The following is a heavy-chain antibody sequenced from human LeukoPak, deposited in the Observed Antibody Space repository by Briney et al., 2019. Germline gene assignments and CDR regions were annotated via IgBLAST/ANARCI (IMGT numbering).Heavy chain of an antibody. Sequence: PSETLSLTCTVSGGSISSYYWNWIRQPPGKGLEWIGYIYHSGSTNYNPSLKSRVTMSVDMSKNQFSLNLSSVTAADTAVYYCARRVGNDYELHFDYWGQGTPVTVSS. CDR2: IYHSGST. CDR1: GGSISSYY. V-gene: IGHV4-59*01. D-gene: IGHD4-17*01. CDR3: ARRVGNDYELHFDY. J-gene: IGHJ4*02.